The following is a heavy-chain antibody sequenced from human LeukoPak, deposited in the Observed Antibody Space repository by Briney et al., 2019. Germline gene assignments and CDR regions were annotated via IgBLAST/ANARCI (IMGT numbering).Heavy chain of an antibody. V-gene: IGHV4-31*03. CDR2: IYYSGST. Sequence: SETLSLTCTVSGGSISSGGYYWSWIRQHPGKGLEWIGYIYYSGSTYYKPSLKSRLSISVDTSKNQFSLKLSSVTAADTAVYYCARVLSDSSGYYYFDYWGQGTLVTVSS. D-gene: IGHD3-22*01. CDR1: GGSISSGGYY. J-gene: IGHJ4*02. CDR3: ARVLSDSSGYYYFDY.